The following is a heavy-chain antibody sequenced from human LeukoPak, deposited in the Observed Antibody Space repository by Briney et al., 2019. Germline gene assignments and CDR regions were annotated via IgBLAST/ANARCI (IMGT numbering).Heavy chain of an antibody. CDR3: ATVLLWFGESPGY. J-gene: IGHJ4*02. CDR2: ISGSGGST. CDR1: GFTFSSYA. D-gene: IGHD3-10*01. V-gene: IGHV3-23*01. Sequence: GGSLRLSCAASGFTFSSYAMSWVRQAPGKGLEWVSAISGSGGSTYYADSVKGRFTISRDNSKNTLYLQMNSLRAEDTAVYYCATVLLWFGESPGYWGQGTLVTVSS.